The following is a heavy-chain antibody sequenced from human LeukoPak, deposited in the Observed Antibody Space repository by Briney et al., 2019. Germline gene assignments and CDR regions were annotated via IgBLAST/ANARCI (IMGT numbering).Heavy chain of an antibody. V-gene: IGHV4-61*02. CDR3: AGRNYQLLYGEGFDY. CDR1: GGSISSGSYY. D-gene: IGHD2-2*02. CDR2: IYTSGST. J-gene: IGHJ4*02. Sequence: SETLSLTCTVSGGSISSGSYYWSWIRQPAGKGLEWIGRIYTSGSTNYNPSLKSRVTISVGTSKNQFSLKLSSVTAADTAVYYCAGRNYQLLYGEGFDYWGQGTLVTVSS.